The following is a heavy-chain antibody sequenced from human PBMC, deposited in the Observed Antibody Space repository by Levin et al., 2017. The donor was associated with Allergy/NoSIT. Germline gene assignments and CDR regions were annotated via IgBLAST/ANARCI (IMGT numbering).Heavy chain of an antibody. V-gene: IGHV3-66*01. J-gene: IGHJ6*03. D-gene: IGHD3-10*01. CDR2: IYRGGTT. Sequence: GGSLRLSCAASGFTFSSNYMSWVRQAPGKGLEWVSLIYRGGTTYYADSVKGRFTISRDNSNNTPYLQMNSLRAEDTAVYYCARRYYGLGTYYMDVWGKGTTVTVAS. CDR1: GFTFSSNY. CDR3: ARRYYGLGTYYMDV.